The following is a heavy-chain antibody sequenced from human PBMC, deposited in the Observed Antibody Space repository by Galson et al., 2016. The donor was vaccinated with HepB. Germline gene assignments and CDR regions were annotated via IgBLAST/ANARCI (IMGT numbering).Heavy chain of an antibody. Sequence: SLRLSCAASGFTFSNFGMHWVRQAPGKGLEWVSFLSYDGSKEYYADSAKGRFSISRDNSKNTLYLQLNRLRVEDTAVYYCARTGGFSYGFGGIGYWGQGALVTVSS. CDR1: GFTFSNFG. CDR2: LSYDGSKE. V-gene: IGHV3-30*03. CDR3: ARTGGFSYGFGGIGY. J-gene: IGHJ4*02. D-gene: IGHD5-18*01.